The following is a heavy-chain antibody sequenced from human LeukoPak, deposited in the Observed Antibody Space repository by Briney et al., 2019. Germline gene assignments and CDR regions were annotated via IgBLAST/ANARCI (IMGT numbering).Heavy chain of an antibody. CDR1: GGSISSSSYY. Sequence: PSETLSLTCTVSGGSISSSSYYWGWIRQPPGKGLEWIGSIYYSGSTYYNPSLKSRVTISVDTSKNQFSLKLSSETAADTAVYYCARSRSSWYFDYWGQGTLVTVSS. CDR3: ARSRSSWYFDY. V-gene: IGHV4-39*07. D-gene: IGHD6-13*01. J-gene: IGHJ4*02. CDR2: IYYSGST.